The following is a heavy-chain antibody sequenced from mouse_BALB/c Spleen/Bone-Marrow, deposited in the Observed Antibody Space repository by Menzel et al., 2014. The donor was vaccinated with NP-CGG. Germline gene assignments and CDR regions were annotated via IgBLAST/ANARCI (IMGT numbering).Heavy chain of an antibody. D-gene: IGHD1-1*01. V-gene: IGHV1-9*01. CDR1: GYTFSSYW. CDR3: AREDITTVVEMDY. J-gene: IGHJ4*01. Sequence: SGAELMKPGASVKISCKATGYTFSSYWIEWVKQRPGHGLEWIGEILPGSGNTNYNEKFKGKATLTADTSSNTAYMQLSSLTSEDSAVYYCAREDITTVVEMDYWGQGTSVTVSS. CDR2: ILPGSGNT.